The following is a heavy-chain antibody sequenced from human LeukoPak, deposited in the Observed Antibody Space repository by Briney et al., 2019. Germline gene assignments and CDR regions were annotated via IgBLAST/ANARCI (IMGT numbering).Heavy chain of an antibody. CDR1: GFTFSDHY. V-gene: IGHV3-72*01. Sequence: GGSLRLSCAASGFTFSDHYMDWVRQAPGKGLEWVGRTRNKANSYTTEYAASVKGRFIISRDDSKNSLYLQMNSLKTEDTAVYYCAREEKRITMVRGVMTPRGSYYMDVWGKGTTVTISS. D-gene: IGHD3-10*01. CDR3: AREEKRITMVRGVMTPRGSYYMDV. CDR2: TRNKANSYTT. J-gene: IGHJ6*03.